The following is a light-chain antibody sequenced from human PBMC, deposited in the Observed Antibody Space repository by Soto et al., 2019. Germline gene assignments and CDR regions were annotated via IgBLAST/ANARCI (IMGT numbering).Light chain of an antibody. CDR2: SSD. CDR3: AAWDDSLQGRV. V-gene: IGLV1-44*01. J-gene: IGLJ3*02. CDR1: GSNIGSNT. Sequence: QSVLTQPPSASGTPGQRVTISCSGSGSNIGSNTVNWYQQLPGTAPKLLIYSSDQRPSGVPDRFSGSKSGTSASLAITGLRSEDETDYYCAAWDDSLQGRVFGGGTKLTVL.